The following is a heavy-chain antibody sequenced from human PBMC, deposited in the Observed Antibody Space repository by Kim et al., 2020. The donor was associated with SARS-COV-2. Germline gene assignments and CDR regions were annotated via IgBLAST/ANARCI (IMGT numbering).Heavy chain of an antibody. CDR1: GYGFATYW. CDR3: SRRPYCGGDCNYFQY. J-gene: IGHJ1*01. V-gene: IGHV5-51*01. D-gene: IGHD2-21*02. CDR2: IFPGDSDT. Sequence: GESLKISCKASGYGFATYWIGWVRQMPGKGLEWIGIIFPGDSDTRYSPSFQGQVTISVDKSNRPAYLQWSSLKASDPAMYFCSRRPYCGGDCNYFQYWGQGALVTVSS.